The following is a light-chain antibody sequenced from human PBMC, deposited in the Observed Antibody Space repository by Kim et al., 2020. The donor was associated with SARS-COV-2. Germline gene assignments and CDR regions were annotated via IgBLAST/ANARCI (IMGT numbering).Light chain of an antibody. V-gene: IGLV1-47*01. CDR1: SSNIGSNY. Sequence: GQRVTISCSGSSSNIGSNYVSWHQQFPGTAPKLLIYRNNQRPSGVPDRFSGSKSGTSASLAISGLRSEDEADYYCAAWDDSLSGRVFGGGTKLTVL. CDR2: RNN. CDR3: AAWDDSLSGRV. J-gene: IGLJ3*02.